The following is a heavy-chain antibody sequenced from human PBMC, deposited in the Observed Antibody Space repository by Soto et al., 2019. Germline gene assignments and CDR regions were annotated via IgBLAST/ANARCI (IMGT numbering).Heavy chain of an antibody. CDR1: GFTFSDYY. Sequence: GGSLRLSCAASGFTFSDYYMSWIRQAPGKGLEWVSYISSSGSTIYYADSVKGRFTISRDNAKNSLYLQMNSLRAEDTAVYYCARGDLGYDFWSGYQINPDYWGQGTLVTVSS. D-gene: IGHD3-3*01. CDR2: ISSSGSTI. V-gene: IGHV3-11*01. CDR3: ARGDLGYDFWSGYQINPDY. J-gene: IGHJ4*02.